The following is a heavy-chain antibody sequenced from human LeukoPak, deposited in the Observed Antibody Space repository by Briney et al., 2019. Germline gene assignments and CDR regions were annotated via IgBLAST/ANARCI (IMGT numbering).Heavy chain of an antibody. CDR3: AKERDYDFWSGYPYYFDY. CDR2: ISGSGGST. Sequence: GGSLRLSCAASGFTFSSYAMSWVRQAPGKGLEWVSAISGSGGSTYYADSVKGRFTISRDNSKNTLCLQMNSLRAEDTAVYYCAKERDYDFWSGYPYYFDYWGQGTLVTVSS. CDR1: GFTFSSYA. J-gene: IGHJ4*02. V-gene: IGHV3-23*01. D-gene: IGHD3-3*01.